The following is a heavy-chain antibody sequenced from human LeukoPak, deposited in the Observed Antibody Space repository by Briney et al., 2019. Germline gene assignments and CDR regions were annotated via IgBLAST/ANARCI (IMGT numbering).Heavy chain of an antibody. CDR2: ISGSGGST. CDR1: GFSISSYA. CDR3: AKDGSSSWYALNWFDP. Sequence: GGSLRLSCAASGFSISSYAMSWVRQAPGKGLEWVSAISGSGGSTYYADSVKGRFTISRDNSKNTLYLQMNSLRAEDTAVYYCAKDGSSSWYALNWFDPWGQGTLVTVSS. V-gene: IGHV3-23*01. D-gene: IGHD6-13*01. J-gene: IGHJ5*02.